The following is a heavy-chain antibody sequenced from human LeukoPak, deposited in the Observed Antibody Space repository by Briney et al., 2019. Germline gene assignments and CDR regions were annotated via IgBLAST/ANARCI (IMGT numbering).Heavy chain of an antibody. V-gene: IGHV3-30*04. D-gene: IGHD6-19*01. J-gene: IGHJ6*02. Sequence: GGSLRLSCAASGLTFSSYAMHWVRQAPGKGLEWVAVISYDGSNKYYADSVKGRFTISRDNSKNTLYLQMNSLRAEDTAVYYCARDGSSDWRNDYYGMDVWGQGTTVTVSS. CDR3: ARDGSSDWRNDYYGMDV. CDR1: GLTFSSYA. CDR2: ISYDGSNK.